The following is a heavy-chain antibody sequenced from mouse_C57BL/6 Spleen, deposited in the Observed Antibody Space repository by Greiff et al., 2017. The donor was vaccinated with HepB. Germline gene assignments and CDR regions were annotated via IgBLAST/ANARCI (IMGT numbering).Heavy chain of an antibody. V-gene: IGHV1-50*01. CDR1: GYTFTSYW. D-gene: IGHD1-1*01. J-gene: IGHJ4*01. Sequence: QVQLQQSGAELVKPGASVKLSCKASGYTFTSYWMQWVKQRPGQGLEWIGEIDPSDSYTNYNQKFKGKATLTVDTSSSTAYMQLSSLTSEDSAVYYCAKGTTVVENAMDYWGQGTSVTVSS. CDR3: AKGTTVVENAMDY. CDR2: IDPSDSYT.